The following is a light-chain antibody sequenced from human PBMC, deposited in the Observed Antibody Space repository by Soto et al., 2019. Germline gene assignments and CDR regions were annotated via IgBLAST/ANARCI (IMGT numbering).Light chain of an antibody. V-gene: IGKV3-15*01. CDR1: QNIKTN. Sequence: MTQSPATLSVSPGESVTLSCRASQNIKTNLAWYQHKPGQAPRLLMLGVSTRARGVPPRFSGSGSGTEFTLTISSLQSEDFAIYYCQQYGNWPPLTFGGGTKLGIK. J-gene: IGKJ4*01. CDR3: QQYGNWPPLT. CDR2: GVS.